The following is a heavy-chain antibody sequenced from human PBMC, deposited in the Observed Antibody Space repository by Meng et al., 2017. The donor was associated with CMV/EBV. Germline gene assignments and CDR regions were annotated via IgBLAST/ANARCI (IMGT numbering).Heavy chain of an antibody. CDR2: ISSSSSTI. Sequence: GESLKISCAASGFTVSSNYMSWVRQAPGKGLEWVSYISSSSSTIYYADSVKGRFTISRDNAKNSLYLQMNSLRAEDTAVYYCASFTIFGVVKDGMDVWGQGTTVTVSS. CDR1: GFTVSSNY. J-gene: IGHJ6*02. CDR3: ASFTIFGVVKDGMDV. V-gene: IGHV3-48*04. D-gene: IGHD3-3*01.